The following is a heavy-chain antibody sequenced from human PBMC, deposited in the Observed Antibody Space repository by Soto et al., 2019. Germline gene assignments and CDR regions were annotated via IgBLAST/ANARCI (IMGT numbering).Heavy chain of an antibody. D-gene: IGHD6-13*01. V-gene: IGHV3-49*04. J-gene: IGHJ3*02. CDR3: TRASDSSSWYAAFDI. CDR1: GFTFGDYA. CDR2: IRSKAYGGTT. Sequence: GGSLRLSCTASGFTFGDYAMSWVRQAPGKGLEWVGFIRSKAYGGTTEYAASVKGRFTISRDDSKSIAYLQMNSLKTEDTAVYYCTRASDSSSWYAAFDIWGQGTMVTVSS.